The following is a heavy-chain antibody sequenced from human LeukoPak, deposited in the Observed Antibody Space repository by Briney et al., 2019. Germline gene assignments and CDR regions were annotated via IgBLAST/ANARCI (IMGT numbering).Heavy chain of an antibody. J-gene: IGHJ6*03. CDR3: ARHRRITMLAVVTYSHYYSLDV. Sequence: CSMNWVRQAPGKGLEWVSSISRSSSYIYYADSVKGRFTISRDNAKNSLYLQMNGLRAEDTAVYYCARHRRITMLAVVTYSHYYSLDVWGKGTTVTISS. D-gene: IGHD3-22*01. CDR1: CS. V-gene: IGHV3-21*01. CDR2: ISRSSSYI.